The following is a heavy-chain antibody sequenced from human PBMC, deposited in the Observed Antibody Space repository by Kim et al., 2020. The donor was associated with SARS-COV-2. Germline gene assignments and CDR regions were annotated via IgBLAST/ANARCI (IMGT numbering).Heavy chain of an antibody. CDR1: GGSVSSGSYY. CDR2: IYYSGST. CDR3: ARVSLTRTEQWLGGDYYGMDV. V-gene: IGHV4-61*01. Sequence: SETLSLTCTVSGGSVSSGSYYWSWIRQPPGKGLEWIGYIYYSGSTNYNPSLKSRVTISVDTSKNQFSLKLSSVTAADTAVYYCARVSLTRTEQWLGGDYYGMDVWGQGTTVTVSS. J-gene: IGHJ6*02. D-gene: IGHD6-19*01.